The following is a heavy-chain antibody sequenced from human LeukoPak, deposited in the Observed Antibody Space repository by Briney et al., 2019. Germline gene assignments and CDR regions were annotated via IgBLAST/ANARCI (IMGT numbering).Heavy chain of an antibody. Sequence: GGSLRLSCAASGFTFSSYVVHWVRQAPGKGLEWVSLIWYDGSNKYYADSVKGRFTISRDNSKNTLYLQMNSLRAEDTAAYYCAKGFYSGSPGGAFDIWGQGSMVTVSS. CDR3: AKGFYSGSPGGAFDI. J-gene: IGHJ3*02. D-gene: IGHD1-26*01. CDR2: IWYDGSNK. CDR1: GFTFSSYV. V-gene: IGHV3-33*06.